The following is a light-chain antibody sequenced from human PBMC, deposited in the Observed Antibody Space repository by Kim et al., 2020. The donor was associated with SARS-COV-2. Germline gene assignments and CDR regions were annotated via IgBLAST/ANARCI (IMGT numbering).Light chain of an antibody. CDR3: QQYDKLPLT. J-gene: IGKJ4*01. V-gene: IGKV1-33*01. CDR2: HAS. CDR1: QDISNY. Sequence: DIQMTQPPPSLSASVGDRVIITCQASQDISNYLTWYQQRPGKAPKFLIDHASNLETGVSSRFSGSGSGTHFTFTISSLQPEDFATYFCQQYDKLPLTFGGGATVDIK.